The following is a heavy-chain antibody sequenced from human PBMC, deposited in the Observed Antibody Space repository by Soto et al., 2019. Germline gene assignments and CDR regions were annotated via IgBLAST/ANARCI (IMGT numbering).Heavy chain of an antibody. CDR3: AGFGVGDRDDT. CDR2: ISHSETT. Sequence: SDTLSLTCYVSASYLTRGDYHWSWVREAPCKGLAWIGYISHSETTYYSPALKNRIIISSYISMNPFSLRLNSVTAAYTAVYFCAGFGVGDRDDTWGQGTLVTVSS. D-gene: IGHD2-8*01. V-gene: IGHV4-30-4*02. CDR1: ASYLTRGDYH. J-gene: IGHJ4*02.